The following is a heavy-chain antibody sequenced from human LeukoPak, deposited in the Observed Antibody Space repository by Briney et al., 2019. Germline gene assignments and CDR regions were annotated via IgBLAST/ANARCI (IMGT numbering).Heavy chain of an antibody. V-gene: IGHV3-13*01. CDR2: IGAFGDT. D-gene: IGHD3-10*01. CDR1: GFAFSSYD. J-gene: IGHJ4*02. Sequence: GGSLRLSCAASGFAFSSYDMHWVRQASGKGLEGVSGIGAFGDTYYAVAVRGRFTISRDKAKNSLYLQMNSLGAGDTAVYFCARAASYNYNNRPYLFDSWGQGTLVAVSS. CDR3: ARAASYNYNNRPYLFDS.